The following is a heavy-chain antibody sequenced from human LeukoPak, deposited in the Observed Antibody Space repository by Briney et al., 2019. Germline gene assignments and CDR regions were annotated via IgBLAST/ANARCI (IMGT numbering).Heavy chain of an antibody. V-gene: IGHV1-2*02. CDR2: INPNSGGT. Sequence: ASVKVSCKASGYIFTGYYMHWVRQAPGQGLEWMGWINPNSGGTNYAQKFQGRVTMTRDTSISTAYMELSNLRSDDTAVFYCAKGISGGIRGATWPSVHWGQGTVVTVSS. CDR1: GYIFTGYY. J-gene: IGHJ4*02. CDR3: AKGISGGIRGATWPSVH. D-gene: IGHD1-26*01.